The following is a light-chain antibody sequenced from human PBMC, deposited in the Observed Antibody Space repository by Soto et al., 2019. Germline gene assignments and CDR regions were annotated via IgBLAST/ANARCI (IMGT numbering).Light chain of an antibody. CDR1: SSDIGGYNY. CDR3: SSYTSRSTLYV. J-gene: IGLJ1*01. Sequence: QSALTQPASVSGSPGQSITVSRTGTSSDIGGYNYVSWYQQHPGKAPKLMVYEVTNRPSGVSDRFSGSKSGNTASLTISGLQADDEGYYYCSSYTSRSTLYVFGTGTKLTVL. CDR2: EVT. V-gene: IGLV2-14*01.